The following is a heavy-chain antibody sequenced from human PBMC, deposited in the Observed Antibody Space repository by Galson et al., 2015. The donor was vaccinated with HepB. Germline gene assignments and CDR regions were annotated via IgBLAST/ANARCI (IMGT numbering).Heavy chain of an antibody. D-gene: IGHD6-19*01. CDR2: IYPGDSDT. CDR1: GYSFTSYW. Sequence: QSGAEVKKPGESLKISCKGSGYSFTSYWIGWVRQMPGKGLEWMGIIYPGDSDTRYSPSFQGQVTISADKSISTAYLQWSSLKASDTAMYYCASSKLGPLYSSGWYPFDYWGQGTLVTVSS. CDR3: ASSKLGPLYSSGWYPFDY. V-gene: IGHV5-51*03. J-gene: IGHJ4*02.